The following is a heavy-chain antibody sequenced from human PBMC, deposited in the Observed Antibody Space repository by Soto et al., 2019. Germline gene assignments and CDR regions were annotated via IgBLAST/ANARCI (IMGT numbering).Heavy chain of an antibody. CDR2: IYSGGST. CDR3: ASWPYYYYYGMDV. V-gene: IGHV3-53*01. CDR1: GFTVSSNY. Sequence: GGSLRLSCAASGFTVSSNYMSWVRQAPGKGLEWVSVIYSGGSTYYADSVKGRFTISRDNSKNTLYLQMNSLRAEDTAVYYCASWPYYYYYGMDVWGQGTTVTVSS. J-gene: IGHJ6*02.